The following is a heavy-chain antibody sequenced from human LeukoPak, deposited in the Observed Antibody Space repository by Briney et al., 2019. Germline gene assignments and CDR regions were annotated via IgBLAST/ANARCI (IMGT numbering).Heavy chain of an antibody. D-gene: IGHD5-18*01. CDR3: ARGQRQLWRSPTYAFDI. CDR2: IYYSGST. CDR1: GGSISNYY. J-gene: IGHJ3*02. V-gene: IGHV4-59*01. Sequence: SETLSLTCSVSGGSISNYYWSWIRQPPGKGLEWIGYIYYSGSTNYNPSLKSRVTISVDTSKNQFSLKLSSVTAADTAVYYCARGQRQLWRSPTYAFDIWGQGTMVTVSS.